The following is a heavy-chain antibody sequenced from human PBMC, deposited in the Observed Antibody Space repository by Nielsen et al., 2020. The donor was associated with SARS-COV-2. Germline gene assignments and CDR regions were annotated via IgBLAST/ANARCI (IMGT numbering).Heavy chain of an antibody. CDR2: IIPILDMA. J-gene: IGHJ4*02. Sequence: SVKVSCKASGGSFSSYAISWVRQAPGQGLEWMGRIIPILDMADYGQQFQGRLTITADKSTSTAYMDLSSLRFEDTAVYFCAYGSGSYYNYPDNWGQGTLVTVSS. CDR3: AYGSGSYYNYPDN. CDR1: GGSFSSYA. D-gene: IGHD3-10*01. V-gene: IGHV1-69*04.